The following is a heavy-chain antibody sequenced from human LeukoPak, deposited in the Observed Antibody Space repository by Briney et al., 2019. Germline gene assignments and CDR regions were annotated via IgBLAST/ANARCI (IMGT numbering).Heavy chain of an antibody. V-gene: IGHV4-34*01. CDR3: ARGRLYYDSSGYYGARYYYYYMDV. CDR1: GGSFSGYY. Sequence: PSETLSLTCAVYGGSFSGYYWSWIRQPPGKGLEWIGEINHSGSTNHNPSLKSRVTISVDTSKNQFSLKLSSVTAADTAVYYCARGRLYYDSSGYYGARYYYYYMDVWGKGTTVTVSS. D-gene: IGHD3-22*01. CDR2: INHSGST. J-gene: IGHJ6*03.